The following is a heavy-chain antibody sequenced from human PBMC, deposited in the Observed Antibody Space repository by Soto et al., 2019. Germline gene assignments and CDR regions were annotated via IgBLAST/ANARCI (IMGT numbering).Heavy chain of an antibody. Sequence: SETLSLTCTVSGGSISSYDWSWIRQPPGKGLEWIGYIYYSGSTNYNPSLKSRVTISVDTSKKQFSLKLSSVTASDTAVYYCARGGSVVVVPAATYGMDVSGQGTTVTVSS. CDR2: IYYSGST. CDR1: GGSISSYD. J-gene: IGHJ6*02. CDR3: ARGGSVVVVPAATYGMDV. V-gene: IGHV4-59*01. D-gene: IGHD2-2*01.